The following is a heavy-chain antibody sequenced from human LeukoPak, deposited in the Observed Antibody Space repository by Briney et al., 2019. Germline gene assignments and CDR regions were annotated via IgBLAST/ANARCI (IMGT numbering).Heavy chain of an antibody. CDR3: ARVLREIQLWSGPYYYYYMDV. CDR1: GFTFSSYE. V-gene: IGHV3-48*03. CDR2: ISSSGSTI. Sequence: GGSLRLSCAASGFTFSSYEMNWVRQAPGKGLEWVSYISSSGSTIYYADSVKGRFTISRDNAKNSLYLQMNSLRAEDTAVYYCARVLREIQLWSGPYYYYYMDVWGKGTTVTVSS. D-gene: IGHD5-18*01. J-gene: IGHJ6*03.